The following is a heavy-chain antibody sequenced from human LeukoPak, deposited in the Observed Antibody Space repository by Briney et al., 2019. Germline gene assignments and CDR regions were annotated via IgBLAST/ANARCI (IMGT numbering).Heavy chain of an antibody. CDR3: ARGVVAAPTNFDY. Sequence: SETLSLTCTVSGGSTSSSSYYRGWIRQPPGKGLEWIGSIYYSGSTYYNPSLKSRVTISVDTSKDHFSLKLSSMTAADTAVYYCARGVVAAPTNFDYWGQGTLVTASS. CDR1: GGSTSSSSYY. V-gene: IGHV4-39*07. D-gene: IGHD2-15*01. J-gene: IGHJ4*02. CDR2: IYYSGST.